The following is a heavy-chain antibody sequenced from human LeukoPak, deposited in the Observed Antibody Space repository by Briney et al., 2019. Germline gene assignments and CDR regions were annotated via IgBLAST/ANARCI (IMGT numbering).Heavy chain of an antibody. CDR2: ISAYNGNT. J-gene: IGHJ4*02. Sequence: ASVKVSCKASGYTFTSYGISWVRQAPGQGLEWVGWISAYNGNTNYAQKLQGRVTMTTDTSTSTAYMELRSLRSDDTAVYYCARIRIEMATICPFDYWGQGTLVTVSS. CDR3: ARIRIEMATICPFDY. D-gene: IGHD5-24*01. CDR1: GYTFTSYG. V-gene: IGHV1-18*01.